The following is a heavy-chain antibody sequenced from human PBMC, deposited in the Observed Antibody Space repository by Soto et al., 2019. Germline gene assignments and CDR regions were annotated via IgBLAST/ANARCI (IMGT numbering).Heavy chain of an antibody. CDR1: GGSISSSSYY. CDR2: IYYSGST. V-gene: IGHV4-39*02. J-gene: IGHJ5*02. CDR3: ARDGGVVAAAGWFGP. D-gene: IGHD2-15*01. Sequence: KPSETLSLTCTVSGGSISSSSYYWGWIRQPPGKGLEWMGSIYYSGSTYYTPSRKSRVNISVDTSKNQFSLKLSTVSAADTAVYYCARDGGVVAAAGWFGPWGRGTLVSVSS.